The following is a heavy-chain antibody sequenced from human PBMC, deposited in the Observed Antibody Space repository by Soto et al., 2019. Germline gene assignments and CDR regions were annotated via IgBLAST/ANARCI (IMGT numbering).Heavy chain of an antibody. V-gene: IGHV4-34*01. D-gene: IGHD2-2*01. Sequence: PSETLSLTCAVYGGSFSGYYWSWIRQPPGKGLEWIGEINHSGSTNYNPSLKSRVTISVDTSKMQFSLRLTSMTAADTAVYYCARIYWSSGGRRLFDSWGQGALVTVSS. CDR2: INHSGST. CDR3: ARIYWSSGGRRLFDS. J-gene: IGHJ4*02. CDR1: GGSFSGYY.